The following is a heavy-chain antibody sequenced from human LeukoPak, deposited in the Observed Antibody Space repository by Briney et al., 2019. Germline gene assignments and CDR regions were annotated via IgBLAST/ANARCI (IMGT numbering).Heavy chain of an antibody. CDR1: GYSIRRGYY. CDR3: ERDAGGDFDY. Sequence: SETLSLTCNVSGYSIRRGYYWGWIRQPPGKALEWIGTTFHSGSPNYNPSLKSRVTISIDTSKNQFSLKLSSVTAADTAFYYCERDAGGDFDYWGQGTLVTVSS. CDR2: TFHSGSP. J-gene: IGHJ4*02. D-gene: IGHD2-21*01. V-gene: IGHV4-38-2*02.